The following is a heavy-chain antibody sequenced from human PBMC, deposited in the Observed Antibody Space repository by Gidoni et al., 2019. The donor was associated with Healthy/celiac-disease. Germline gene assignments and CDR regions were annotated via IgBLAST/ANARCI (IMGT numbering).Heavy chain of an antibody. CDR2: INPNNSGT. Sequence: QVQLEQSGAEVKKPGASVKLSCKASGYTFTGDYMHWVRQAAGPGLEWMGWINPNNSGTSYAQKFQGRVTLTRDTSINTAYMELSRLRTDGTAVYYCAKRGVGPAAIRNTAFDIWGQGTMVTVSS. J-gene: IGHJ3*02. CDR3: AKRGVGPAAIRNTAFDI. CDR1: GYTFTGDY. D-gene: IGHD2-2*01. V-gene: IGHV1-2*02.